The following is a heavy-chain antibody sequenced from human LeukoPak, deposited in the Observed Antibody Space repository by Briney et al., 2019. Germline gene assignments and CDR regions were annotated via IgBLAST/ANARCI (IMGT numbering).Heavy chain of an antibody. CDR3: ARDLGSRQSRNWFDP. CDR2: IDASGSS. Sequence: SETLSLTCTVSDDSISSYYWSWIRQPAGQGLEWIGHIDASGSSNYNPSLKSRVTMSLDTSKNQFSLNLSSVTAADTAVYYCARDLGSRQSRNWFDPWGQGTLVTVSS. D-gene: IGHD3-16*01. CDR1: DDSISSYY. V-gene: IGHV4-4*07. J-gene: IGHJ5*02.